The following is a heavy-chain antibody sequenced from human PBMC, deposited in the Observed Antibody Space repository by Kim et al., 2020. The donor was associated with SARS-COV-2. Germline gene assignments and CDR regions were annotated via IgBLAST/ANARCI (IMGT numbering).Heavy chain of an antibody. Sequence: GGSLRLSCAASGFTFSSYDMSWVRQAPGKGLEWVSSISGSGGSTYYADSVKGRFTISRDNSKNTLYLQMNSLRAEDTAVYYCANQYSYDSSGYRWYFDYCGQGALVSVSS. CDR1: GFTFSSYD. V-gene: IGHV3-23*01. D-gene: IGHD3-22*01. CDR2: ISGSGGST. CDR3: ANQYSYDSSGYRWYFDY. J-gene: IGHJ4*02.